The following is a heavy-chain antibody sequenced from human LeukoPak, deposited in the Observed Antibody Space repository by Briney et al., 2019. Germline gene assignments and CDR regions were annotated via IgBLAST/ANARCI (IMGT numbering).Heavy chain of an antibody. D-gene: IGHD3-3*01. CDR2: IYTSGST. Sequence: PSETLSLTCTVSGGSISSYYWSWIRQPPGKGLEWIGYIYTSGSTNYNPSLKSRVTISVDTSKNQFSLKLSSVTAADTAVYYCARLNYDFWSDRGYFDYWGQGTLVTVSS. CDR3: ARLNYDFWSDRGYFDY. J-gene: IGHJ4*02. CDR1: GGSISSYY. V-gene: IGHV4-4*09.